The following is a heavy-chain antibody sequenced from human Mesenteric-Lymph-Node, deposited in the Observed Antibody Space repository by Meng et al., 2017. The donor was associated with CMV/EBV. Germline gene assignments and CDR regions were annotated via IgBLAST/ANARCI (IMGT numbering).Heavy chain of an antibody. CDR1: TFTSYY. CDR2: IIPIFGTA. Sequence: TFTSYYMHWVRPAPGQGLEWMGGIIPIFGTANYAQKFQGRVTITADESTSTAYMELSSLRSEDTAVYYCARGGGWSTSGYYYYFDYWGQGTLVTVSS. D-gene: IGHD3-22*01. CDR3: ARGGGWSTSGYYYYFDY. V-gene: IGHV1-69*01. J-gene: IGHJ4*02.